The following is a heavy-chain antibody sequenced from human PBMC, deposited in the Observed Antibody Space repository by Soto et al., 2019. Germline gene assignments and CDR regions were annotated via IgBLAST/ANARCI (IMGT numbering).Heavy chain of an antibody. CDR1: GFTFSAYW. V-gene: IGHV3-74*01. Sequence: EVQLVESGGGLVQPGGSLRLSCAASGFTFSAYWMHWVRQAPGEGLVWVSRIKTDGSITSYTDSVKGRFTISRDNAKNTMYLQMNSLRAEDTAVYFCATVGVGHYDFDSWGQGTLVTVSS. J-gene: IGHJ4*02. CDR2: IKTDGSIT. D-gene: IGHD3-16*01. CDR3: ATVGVGHYDFDS.